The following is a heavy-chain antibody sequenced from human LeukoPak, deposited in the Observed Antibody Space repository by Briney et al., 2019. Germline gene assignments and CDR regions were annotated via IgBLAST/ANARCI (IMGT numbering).Heavy chain of an antibody. CDR1: GYTFTSYD. J-gene: IGHJ6*04. CDR2: MNPNSGNT. Sequence: ASVKVSCKASGYTFTSYDINWVRQATGQGLEWMGWMNPNSGNTGYAQKFQGRVTMTRNTSISTAYMELSSLRSEDTAVYYCARENSWFGELYLGVWGKGTTVTVSS. V-gene: IGHV1-8*01. CDR3: ARENSWFGELYLGV. D-gene: IGHD3-10*01.